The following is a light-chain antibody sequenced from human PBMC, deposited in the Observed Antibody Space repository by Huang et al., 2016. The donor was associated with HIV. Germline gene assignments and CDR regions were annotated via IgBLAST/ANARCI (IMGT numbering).Light chain of an antibody. J-gene: IGKJ1*01. V-gene: IGKV4-1*01. CDR1: KMLYSSSTSKDY. Sequence: DIIMTQSPDSLAVSLGRRATLDCRSRKMLYSSSTSKDYMACFQQKPGQPPRLLLFWASTREAGVPDRFTGSGSGTHFTLTIASLEAEDAAIYYCQQYYSSPQTFGQGTRVEVK. CDR2: WAS. CDR3: QQYYSSPQT.